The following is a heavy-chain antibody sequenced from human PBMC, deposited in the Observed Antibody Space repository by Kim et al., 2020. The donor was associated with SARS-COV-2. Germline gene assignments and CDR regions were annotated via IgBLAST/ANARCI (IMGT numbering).Heavy chain of an antibody. Sequence: GGSLRLSCAASGFTFDDYGMHWVRQAPGKGLEWVSGISCNSNSIGYADSVKGRFTISRDNAKNALYLQMNSLRAEDTAFYYCVKRGREYYRSSWADYWGQGTLVTVSS. J-gene: IGHJ4*02. CDR1: GFTFDDYG. CDR2: ISCNSNSI. CDR3: VKRGREYYRSSWADY. V-gene: IGHV3-9*01. D-gene: IGHD6-13*01.